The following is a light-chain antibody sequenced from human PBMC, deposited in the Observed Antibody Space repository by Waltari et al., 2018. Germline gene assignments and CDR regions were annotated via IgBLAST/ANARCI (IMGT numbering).Light chain of an antibody. CDR1: NIGSKS. CDR2: DNI. Sequence: SYILTQAPSVAVAPGQTARIPCGGNNIGSKSVHWYQQKPGQAPVLVLYDNIDRPSGIPERFSGSNSRNMATLTISRVEAGDEADYYCQVGDSDVIFGGGTKLTVL. J-gene: IGLJ2*01. CDR3: QVGDSDVI. V-gene: IGLV3-21*02.